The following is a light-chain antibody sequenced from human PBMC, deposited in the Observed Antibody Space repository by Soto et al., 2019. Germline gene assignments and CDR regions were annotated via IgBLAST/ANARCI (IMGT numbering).Light chain of an antibody. CDR1: SSDIGGYNY. Sequence: QSVLTQPASVSGSPGQSITISCIGASSDIGGYNYVSWYQQHPGKAPKLIIYEVSKRPSGVPDRFSGSKSGNTASLTVSGLQAEDEADYYCTSYAGSNNLVFAGGTKVTVL. CDR3: TSYAGSNNLV. V-gene: IGLV2-8*01. CDR2: EVS. J-gene: IGLJ3*02.